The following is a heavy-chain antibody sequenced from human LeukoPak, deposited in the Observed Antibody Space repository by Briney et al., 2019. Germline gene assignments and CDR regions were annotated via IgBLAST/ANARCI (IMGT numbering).Heavy chain of an antibody. J-gene: IGHJ4*02. CDR3: ARAITMVRGVIIPYYFDY. V-gene: IGHV4-39*07. CDR2: IYYSGST. D-gene: IGHD3-10*01. CDR1: GGSISSSSYY. Sequence: PSETLSLTCTVSGGSISSSSYYWGWIRQPPGKGLEWIGSIYYSGSTYYNPSLKSRVTISVDTSKNQFSPKLSSVTAADTAVYYCARAITMVRGVIIPYYFDYWGQGTLVTVSS.